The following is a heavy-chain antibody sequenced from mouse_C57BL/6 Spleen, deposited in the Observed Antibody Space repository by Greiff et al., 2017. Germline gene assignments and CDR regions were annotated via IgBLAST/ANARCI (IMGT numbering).Heavy chain of an antibody. CDR2: IYPGDGAT. CDR1: GYEFSSSW. CDR3: AGGWLGDYFDY. D-gene: IGHD2-3*01. V-gene: IGHV1-82*01. J-gene: IGHJ2*01. Sequence: VQLQQSGPELVKPGASVKISCKASGYEFSSSWMNWVKQRPGKGLEWIGRIYPGDGATKYNGKFKGKATLTAYKTSSTAYMQILSRTSEDSAVYFCAGGWLGDYFDYWGQGTTLTVSS.